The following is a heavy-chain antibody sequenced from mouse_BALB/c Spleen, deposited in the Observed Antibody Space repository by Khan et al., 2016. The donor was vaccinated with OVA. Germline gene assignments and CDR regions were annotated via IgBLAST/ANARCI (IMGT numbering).Heavy chain of an antibody. V-gene: IGHV1-20*02. J-gene: IGHJ2*01. CDR1: GYSFTGYF. CDR2: INPHIGET. D-gene: IGHD1-1*01. CDR3: ARKNGSDFDY. Sequence: VQLKVSGPELVKPGASVKISCKASGYSFTGYFMNWVMQSHGKSLEWIGRINPHIGETFYNQKFKGKATLTVDESSSTAHMALRSLSSEDSVVYYCARKNGSDFDYWGQGTTLTVSP.